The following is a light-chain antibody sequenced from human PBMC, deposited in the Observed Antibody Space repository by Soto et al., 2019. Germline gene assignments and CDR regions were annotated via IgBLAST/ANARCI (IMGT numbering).Light chain of an antibody. CDR1: SSDVGGYNY. CDR2: EVT. J-gene: IGLJ2*01. CDR3: ISFAGGGNPVL. V-gene: IGLV2-8*01. Sequence: QSALPQPPSASGSLGQSVTISCTGTSSDVGGYNYVSWHQQHPGKAPKLMIYEVTKRPSGVPDRFSGSKSGNTASLTVSGLQAEHEADYYCISFAGGGNPVLFGGGIKVTVL.